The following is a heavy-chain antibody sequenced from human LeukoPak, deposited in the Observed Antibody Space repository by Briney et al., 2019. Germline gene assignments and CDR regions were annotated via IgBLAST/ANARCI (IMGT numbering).Heavy chain of an antibody. CDR3: ARRAGAYSHPYDY. Sequence: GGTLRLSCAASGFTFSSYGMSWVRQAPGKGLEWVSGISGSGGRTYFADSVKGRFTISRDYSKNTLYLQMNSLRAEDAAVYYCARRAGAYSHPYDYWGQGTLVTVSS. J-gene: IGHJ4*02. CDR1: GFTFSSYG. V-gene: IGHV3-23*01. CDR2: ISGSGGRT. D-gene: IGHD4/OR15-4a*01.